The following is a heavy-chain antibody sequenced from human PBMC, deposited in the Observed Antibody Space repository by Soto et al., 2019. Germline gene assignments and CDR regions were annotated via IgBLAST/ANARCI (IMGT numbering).Heavy chain of an antibody. J-gene: IGHJ6*02. CDR3: ARDLPIAARPLGLYYYYYYGMDV. D-gene: IGHD6-6*01. Sequence: ASVKVSCKASGYTFTGYYMHWVRQAPGQGLEWMGWINPNSGGTNYAQKFQGRVTMTRDTSISTAYMELSRLRSEDTAVYYCARDLPIAARPLGLYYYYYYGMDVWGQGTTVTV. CDR2: INPNSGGT. CDR1: GYTFTGYY. V-gene: IGHV1-2*02.